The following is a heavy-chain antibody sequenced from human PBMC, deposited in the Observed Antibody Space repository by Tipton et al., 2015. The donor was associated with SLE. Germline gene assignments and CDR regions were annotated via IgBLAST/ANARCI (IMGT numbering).Heavy chain of an antibody. CDR2: IKQDGSEK. V-gene: IGHV3-7*01. J-gene: IGHJ4*02. Sequence: SLRLSCAASGFTLSAYWVTWVRQAPGKGLEWVANIKQDGSEKYYVDSVKGRFTISRDNAKNSLYLQMNSLRAEDTAVYYCARGGSGKDGTKDYWGQGTLVTVSS. CDR1: GFTLSAYW. D-gene: IGHD3-10*01. CDR3: ARGGSGKDGTKDY.